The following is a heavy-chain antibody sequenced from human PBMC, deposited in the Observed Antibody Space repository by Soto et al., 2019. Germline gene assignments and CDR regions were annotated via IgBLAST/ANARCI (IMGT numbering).Heavy chain of an antibody. CDR1: GLTFSNYS. CDR3: ANNQVRELPSVIDF. Sequence: EVRLLDSGGALVKPGGSLRLSCATSGLTFSNYSMSWVRQAPAGGLEWVSSMSGSSSTTYYADSVKGRFTISRNRSKNTLYLQMRSLRAEDTALYYCANNQVRELPSVIDFWGQGTLVTVSS. CDR2: MSGSSSTT. J-gene: IGHJ4*02. V-gene: IGHV3-23*01. D-gene: IGHD1-7*01.